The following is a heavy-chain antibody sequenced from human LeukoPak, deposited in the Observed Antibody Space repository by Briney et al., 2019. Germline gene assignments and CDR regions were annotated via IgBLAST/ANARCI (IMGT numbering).Heavy chain of an antibody. J-gene: IGHJ4*02. V-gene: IGHV4-61*02. CDR3: ARERKYSSDY. CDR2: IYTSGSA. D-gene: IGHD6-6*01. Sequence: SETLSLTCTVSGGSISSGSYYWSWIRQPAGKGLEWIGRIYTSGSANYNPSLKSRVTISVDTSKNQFSLKLSSVTAADTAVYYCARERKYSSDYWGQGTLVTVSS. CDR1: GGSISSGSYY.